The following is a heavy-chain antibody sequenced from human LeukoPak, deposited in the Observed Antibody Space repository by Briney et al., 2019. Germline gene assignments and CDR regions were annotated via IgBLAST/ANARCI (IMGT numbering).Heavy chain of an antibody. Sequence: ASVKVSRKASGYTFSSYDINWVRQATGQGLEWMGWMNPNSGNTVYAQKFQGRVTMTKSTSMSTAYMELSSLRSEDTAVYYCAGGGVLGTAIRAFDVWGQGTMVTVSS. V-gene: IGHV1-8*01. CDR1: GYTFSSYD. D-gene: IGHD2-21*02. CDR3: AGGGVLGTAIRAFDV. J-gene: IGHJ3*01. CDR2: MNPNSGNT.